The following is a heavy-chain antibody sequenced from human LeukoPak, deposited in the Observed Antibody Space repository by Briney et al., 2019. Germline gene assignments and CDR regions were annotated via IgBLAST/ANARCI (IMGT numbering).Heavy chain of an antibody. J-gene: IGHJ4*02. V-gene: IGHV4-39*01. Sequence: PSETLSLTCTVSGGSISSSSYYWGWIRQPPGKGLEWIGSIYYSGSTYYNPSLKSRVTISVDTSKNQFPLKLSSVTAADPAVYYCAGRIAVAGTDYFDYWGQGTLVTVPS. D-gene: IGHD6-19*01. CDR1: GGSISSSSYY. CDR2: IYYSGST. CDR3: AGRIAVAGTDYFDY.